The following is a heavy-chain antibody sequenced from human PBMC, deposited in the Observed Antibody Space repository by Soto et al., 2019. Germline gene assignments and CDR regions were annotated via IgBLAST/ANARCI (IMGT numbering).Heavy chain of an antibody. J-gene: IGHJ4*02. V-gene: IGHV1-18*01. CDR2: ISAYNGNT. CDR1: GYTFTSYG. Sequence: ASVKVSCKASGYTFTSYGISWVRQAPGQGLEWMGWISAYNGNTNYAQKLQGRVTISRDNAKNTLYLQMNSLRVDDSAVYYCAIFDCENRASDCHSWGQGTLVTVSS. CDR3: AIFDCENRASDCHS. D-gene: IGHD2-21*02.